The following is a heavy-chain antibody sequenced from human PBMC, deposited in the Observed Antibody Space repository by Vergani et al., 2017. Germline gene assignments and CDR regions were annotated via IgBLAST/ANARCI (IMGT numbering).Heavy chain of an antibody. CDR1: GFTFSSYA. D-gene: IGHD2-15*01. CDR2: ISGSGGST. CDR3: AKLLGYCSGGSCSFDY. Sequence: VQLVESGGGVVQPGRSLRLSCAASGFTFSSYAMSWVRQAPGKGLEWVSAISGSGGSTYYADSVKGRFTISRDNSKNTLYLQMNSLRAEDTAVYYCAKLLGYCSGGSCSFDYWGQGTLVTVSS. V-gene: IGHV3-23*04. J-gene: IGHJ4*02.